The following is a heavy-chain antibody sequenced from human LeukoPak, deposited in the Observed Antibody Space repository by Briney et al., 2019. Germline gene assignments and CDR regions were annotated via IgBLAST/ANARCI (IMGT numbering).Heavy chain of an antibody. J-gene: IGHJ4*02. Sequence: LEWMGWINPNSGGTNYAQKFQGRVTMTRDTSISTAYMELSRLRSDDTAVYYCASLGPFDYWGQGTLVTLSS. CDR2: INPNSGGT. CDR3: ASLGPFDY. V-gene: IGHV1-2*02.